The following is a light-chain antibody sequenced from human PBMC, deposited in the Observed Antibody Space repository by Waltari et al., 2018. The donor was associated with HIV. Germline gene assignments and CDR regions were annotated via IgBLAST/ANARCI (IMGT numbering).Light chain of an antibody. J-gene: IGKJ3*01. CDR3: QQYGDSSPLT. V-gene: IGKV3-20*01. Sequence: EILLTQSPGSLSLSPGERATLSCRASQIIDFKYLAWYQQRPGQSPRLLIYHASTSATGIPYSFSGDGSGRDFTLTISSLEPDDFAVYFCQQYGDSSPLTFGPGTTVDLK. CDR2: HAS. CDR1: QIIDFKY.